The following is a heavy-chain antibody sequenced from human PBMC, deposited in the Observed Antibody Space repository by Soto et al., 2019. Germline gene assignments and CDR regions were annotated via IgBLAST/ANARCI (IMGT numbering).Heavy chain of an antibody. CDR3: TRRESSSWYVLS. CDR2: IRSKANSYAT. D-gene: IGHD6-13*01. V-gene: IGHV3-73*01. Sequence: PGGSLRLSCAASGFTFSGSAMHWVRQASGKGLEWVGRIRSKANSYATAYAASVKGRFTISRDDSKNTAYLQMNSLKTEDTAVYYCTRRESSSWYVLSWGQGTLVTVPQ. CDR1: GFTFSGSA. J-gene: IGHJ5*02.